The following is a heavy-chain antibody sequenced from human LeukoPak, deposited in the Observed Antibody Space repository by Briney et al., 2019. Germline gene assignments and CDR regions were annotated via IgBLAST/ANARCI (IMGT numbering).Heavy chain of an antibody. CDR2: IKQDGSEK. CDR3: ARGLDCRSTSCYLDN. J-gene: IGHJ4*02. D-gene: IGHD2-2*01. V-gene: IGHV3-7*01. Sequence: GGSLRLSCAASGFTFTKYWMTWVRQAPGKGLEWVANIKQDGSEKFYVDSVKGRFTISRDHAKNSLDLQINSLGAEDTAVYYCARGLDCRSTSCYLDNWGQGTLVTVSA. CDR1: GFTFTKYW.